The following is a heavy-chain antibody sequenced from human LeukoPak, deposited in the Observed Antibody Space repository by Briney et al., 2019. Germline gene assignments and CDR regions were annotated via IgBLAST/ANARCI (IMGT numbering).Heavy chain of an antibody. J-gene: IGHJ4*02. CDR1: GFTFSTYS. V-gene: IGHV3-21*01. D-gene: IGHD3-3*01. CDR2: ISSISIYI. CDR3: AKVIRFLEWFLDY. Sequence: GGSLRLSCAASGFTFSTYSMNWVRQAPGKGLEWVSSISSISIYIYYADSVKGRFTISRDNAKNSLSLQMNSLRAEDTAVYYCAKVIRFLEWFLDYWGQGTLVTVSS.